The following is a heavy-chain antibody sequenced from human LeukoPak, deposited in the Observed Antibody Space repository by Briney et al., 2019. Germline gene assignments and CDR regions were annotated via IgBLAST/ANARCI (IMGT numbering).Heavy chain of an antibody. Sequence: SETLSLTCTVSGGSISGYYWSWIRQSPGKGLEWIGYIYYTGSTNYNPSLRSRVTISLDTSKNQFSLKLTSVTAADTAVYYCARELERRGENWFDPWGQGTLVTVSS. CDR3: ARELERRGENWFDP. D-gene: IGHD1-1*01. J-gene: IGHJ5*02. CDR2: IYYTGST. V-gene: IGHV4-59*12. CDR1: GGSISGYY.